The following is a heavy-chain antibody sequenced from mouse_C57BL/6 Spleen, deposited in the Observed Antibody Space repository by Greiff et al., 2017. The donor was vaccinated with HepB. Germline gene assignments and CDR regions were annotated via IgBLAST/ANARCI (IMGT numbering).Heavy chain of an antibody. CDR2: INPSSGYT. Sequence: VQLQQSGAELARPGASVKMSCKASGYTFTSYTMHWVKQRPGQGLEWIGYINPSSGYTKYNQKFKDKATLTADKSSSTSYMQLSSLTSEDAAVYYCARCGDYPFDYWGQGTTLTVSS. J-gene: IGHJ2*01. D-gene: IGHD2-4*01. CDR3: ARCGDYPFDY. V-gene: IGHV1-4*01. CDR1: GYTFTSYT.